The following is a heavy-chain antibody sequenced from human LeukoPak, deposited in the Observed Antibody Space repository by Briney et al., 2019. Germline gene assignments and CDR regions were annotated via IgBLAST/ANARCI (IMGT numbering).Heavy chain of an antibody. J-gene: IGHJ5*02. D-gene: IGHD2-2*01. CDR2: INPSGGST. Sequence: ASVKVPCKASGYTFTNYYIHWVRQAPGQGLEWMGRINPSGGSTNYAQKFQGRVTMTRDTSTSTVYMELSSLRSEDTAVFYCARVCCSSTSKFDPWGQGTLVTVSS. V-gene: IGHV1-46*01. CDR1: GYTFTNYY. CDR3: ARVCCSSTSKFDP.